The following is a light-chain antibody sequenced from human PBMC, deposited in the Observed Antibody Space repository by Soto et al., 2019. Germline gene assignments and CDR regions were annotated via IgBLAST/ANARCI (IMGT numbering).Light chain of an antibody. Sequence: QSALTQPASVSGSPGQSITISCTGSSSDFGGYSYVSWYQHHPGKAPKLMIYEVSTRPSGVSNRFSGSKSGNTASLTISGLQAEDEADYYCQSYDSRLSGGVLFGGGTKVTVL. J-gene: IGLJ2*01. CDR3: QSYDSRLSGGVL. V-gene: IGLV2-14*01. CDR2: EVS. CDR1: SSDFGGYSY.